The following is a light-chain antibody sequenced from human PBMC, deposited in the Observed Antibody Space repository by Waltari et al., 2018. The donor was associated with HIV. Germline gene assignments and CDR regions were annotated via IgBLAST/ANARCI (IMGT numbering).Light chain of an antibody. V-gene: IGKV2-30*01. Sequence: DVVMTQSPISRPVTLGQPASLSCSSSQSLVYSDGNTYLSWFQQRPGHSPRRLIYKVSNRDSGVPDRFSGSGSDTDFTLKISRVEAEDVGVYYCMQGTHWPSYTFGQGTKLEIK. CDR3: MQGTHWPSYT. CDR1: QSLVYSDGNTY. J-gene: IGKJ2*01. CDR2: KVS.